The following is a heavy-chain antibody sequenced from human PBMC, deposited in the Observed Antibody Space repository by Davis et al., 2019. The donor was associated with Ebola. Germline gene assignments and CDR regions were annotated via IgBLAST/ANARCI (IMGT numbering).Heavy chain of an antibody. Sequence: AASVKVSCKASHYTFISYGISWVRQAPGQGLEWMGWMNPNSGNTGYAQKFQGRVTMTRENSMSTAYMELRSLRSEDTAVYFCARGGVAYSDLDYWGQGTLVAVSS. V-gene: IGHV1-8*01. CDR3: ARGGVAYSDLDY. CDR2: MNPNSGNT. CDR1: HYTFISYG. D-gene: IGHD2-21*01. J-gene: IGHJ4*02.